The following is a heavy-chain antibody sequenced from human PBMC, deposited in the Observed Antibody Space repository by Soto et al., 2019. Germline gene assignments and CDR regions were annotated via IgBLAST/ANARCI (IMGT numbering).Heavy chain of an antibody. CDR1: GYTFAGWY. CDR3: ARDGGQQLVYYYYYDGMDV. J-gene: IGHJ6*02. Sequence: ASATVSCKASGYTFAGWYMHRVRQAPGQGLDWMGWINPNSGGTNYAQKFQGWVTMTRDTSISTAYMELSRLRSDDTAVYYCARDGGQQLVYYYYYDGMDVGGQGTTVTVS. CDR2: INPNSGGT. D-gene: IGHD6-13*01. V-gene: IGHV1-2*04.